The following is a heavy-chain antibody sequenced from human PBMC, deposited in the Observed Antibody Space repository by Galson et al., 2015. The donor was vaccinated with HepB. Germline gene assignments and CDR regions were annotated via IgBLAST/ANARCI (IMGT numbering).Heavy chain of an antibody. CDR2: IYPGDSDT. CDR3: AGGFRERWLQVPGNYFDY. D-gene: IGHD5-24*01. Sequence: QSGAEVKKPGESLKISCKGSGYSFTSYWIGWVRQMPGKGLEWMGIIYPGDSDTRYSPSFQGQVTISADKSISTAYLQWSSLKASDTAMYYCAGGFRERWLQVPGNYFDYWGQGTLVTVSS. V-gene: IGHV5-51*03. CDR1: GYSFTSYW. J-gene: IGHJ4*02.